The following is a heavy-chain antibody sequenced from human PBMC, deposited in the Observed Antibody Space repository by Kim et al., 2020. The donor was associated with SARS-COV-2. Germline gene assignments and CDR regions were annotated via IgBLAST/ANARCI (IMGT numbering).Heavy chain of an antibody. Sequence: ASVKVSCKVSGYTLTELSMHWVRQAPGKGLEWMGGFDPEDGETIYAQKFQGRVTMTEDTSTDTAYMELSSLRSEDTAVYYCATARWFGELWGIDYWGQGTLVTVSS. CDR1: GYTLTELS. J-gene: IGHJ4*02. CDR3: ATARWFGELWGIDY. V-gene: IGHV1-24*01. CDR2: FDPEDGET. D-gene: IGHD3-10*01.